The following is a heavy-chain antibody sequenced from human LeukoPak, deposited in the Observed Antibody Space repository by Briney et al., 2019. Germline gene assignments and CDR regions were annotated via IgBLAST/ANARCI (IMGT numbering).Heavy chain of an antibody. Sequence: QTGGSLRLSCAASGFTFSSYAMSWVRQAPGKGLEWVSAISGSGGSTYYADSVKGRFTISRDNSKNTLYLQMNSLRAEDTAVYYCASTQEWLLSIGIDYWGQGTLVTVSS. J-gene: IGHJ4*02. CDR1: GFTFSSYA. D-gene: IGHD3-3*01. V-gene: IGHV3-23*01. CDR2: ISGSGGST. CDR3: ASTQEWLLSIGIDY.